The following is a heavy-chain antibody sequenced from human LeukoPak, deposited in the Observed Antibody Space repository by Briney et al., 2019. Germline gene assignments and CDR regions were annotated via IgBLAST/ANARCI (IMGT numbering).Heavy chain of an antibody. CDR2: IYYSGST. D-gene: IGHD5-12*01. V-gene: IGHV4-59*01. CDR1: GGSIRSYY. Sequence: SETLSLTCTVSGGSIRSYYWSWIRQPPGKGLEWMGYIYYSGSTNYNPSLKSRVTISVDTSKNQFSLMLSSVNTADTAVYYCARGDGYSGYDYFDSWGQGNLVTASS. J-gene: IGHJ4*02. CDR3: ARGDGYSGYDYFDS.